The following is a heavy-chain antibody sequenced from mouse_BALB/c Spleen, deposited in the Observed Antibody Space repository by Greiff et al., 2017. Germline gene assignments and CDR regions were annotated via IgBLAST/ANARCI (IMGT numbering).Heavy chain of an antibody. J-gene: IGHJ2*01. CDR2: IYPGNVNT. CDR3: ARSFYDAYYFDY. D-gene: IGHD2-3*01. Sequence: QVQLKQSGPELVKPGASVRISCKASGYTFTSYYIHWVKQRPGQGLEWIGWIYPGNVNTKYNEKFKGKATLTADKSSSTAYMQLSSLTSEDSAVYFCARSFYDAYYFDYWGQGTTLTVSS. V-gene: IGHV1S56*01. CDR1: GYTFTSYY.